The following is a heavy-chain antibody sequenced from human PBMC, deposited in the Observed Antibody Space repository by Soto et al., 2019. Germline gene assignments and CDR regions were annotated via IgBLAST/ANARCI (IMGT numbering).Heavy chain of an antibody. Sequence: QVQLVQSGAEVKKPGSSVKVSCKASGGTFSSYTISWVRQAPGQGLEWMGRIIPILGIANYAQKFQGRVTITADKSTSTAYMELSSLRSEDTAVYYCARGSSWALRYYFDYWGQGTLVTVSS. CDR3: ARGSSWALRYYFDY. CDR2: IIPILGIA. CDR1: GGTFSSYT. J-gene: IGHJ4*02. V-gene: IGHV1-69*02. D-gene: IGHD2-15*01.